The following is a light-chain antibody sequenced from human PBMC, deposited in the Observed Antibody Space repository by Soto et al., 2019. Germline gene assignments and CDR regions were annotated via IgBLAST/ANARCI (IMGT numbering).Light chain of an antibody. CDR3: SSYAGNNNLYV. J-gene: IGLJ1*01. V-gene: IGLV2-8*01. Sequence: QSALTQPPSASGSPGQSVTISCTGTSSDVGTYNYVSWYQQHPGKAPKLMIYEVNKRPAGVPDRFSGSKSGIMASLTVSGLQAEDEADYYCSSYAGNNNLYVFGTGTKGTGL. CDR2: EVN. CDR1: SSDVGTYNY.